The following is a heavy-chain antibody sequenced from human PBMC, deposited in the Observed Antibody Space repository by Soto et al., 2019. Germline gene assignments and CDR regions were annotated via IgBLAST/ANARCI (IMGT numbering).Heavy chain of an antibody. CDR3: ARGRSSVPDRRGIGYYGLDV. V-gene: IGHV4-34*01. J-gene: IGHJ6*02. CDR1: GGSFSGYY. Sequence: QVQLQQWGAEVLKPSETLSLTCVVNGGSFSGYYWSWIRQSPGKRLEWIGEINDSGITDSNPSLESRVTLSVDMSKNQFSLNLQSVTAADSAVYHCARGRSSVPDRRGIGYYGLDVWGQGTTVTVSS. CDR2: INDSGIT. D-gene: IGHD6-6*01.